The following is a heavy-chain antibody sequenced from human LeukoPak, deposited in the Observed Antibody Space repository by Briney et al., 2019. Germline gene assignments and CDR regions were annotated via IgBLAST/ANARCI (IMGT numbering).Heavy chain of an antibody. Sequence: ASVKVSCKASGYTFTGYYMHWVRQAPGQGLGWMGRINPNSGGTNYVQKFQGRVTMTRDTSISTAYMELSRLRSDDTAVYYCARGGYSYGYDAFDIWGQGTMVTVSS. V-gene: IGHV1-2*06. CDR2: INPNSGGT. CDR1: GYTFTGYY. D-gene: IGHD5-18*01. J-gene: IGHJ3*02. CDR3: ARGGYSYGYDAFDI.